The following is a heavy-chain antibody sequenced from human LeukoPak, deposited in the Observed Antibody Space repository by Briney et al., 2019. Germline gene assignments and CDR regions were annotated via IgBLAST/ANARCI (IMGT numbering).Heavy chain of an antibody. V-gene: IGHV4-34*01. CDR2: INHSGST. CDR3: ASTSCYTDCYYYYFMDV. CDR1: GGSFSGYY. J-gene: IGHJ6*03. D-gene: IGHD2-2*02. Sequence: SETLSLTCAVYGGSFSGYYWSWIRQPPGKGLEWIGEINHSGSTNYNPSLKSRVTISVDTSKNQFSLKLSSVTAADTAVYYCASTSCYTDCYYYYFMDVWGKGTTVTVSS.